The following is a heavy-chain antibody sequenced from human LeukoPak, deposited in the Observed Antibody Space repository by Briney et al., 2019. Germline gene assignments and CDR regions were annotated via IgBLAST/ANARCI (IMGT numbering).Heavy chain of an antibody. Sequence: RGSLRLSCAASGFSFSSYGMHWVRQAPGKGLEWVAVISYDGSNKYYADSVKGRFTISRDNSKNTLYLQMNSLRAEDTAVYYCAKASGLSSGYYNYWGQGTLVTVSS. J-gene: IGHJ4*02. D-gene: IGHD3-22*01. V-gene: IGHV3-30*18. CDR2: ISYDGSNK. CDR1: GFSFSSYG. CDR3: AKASGLSSGYYNY.